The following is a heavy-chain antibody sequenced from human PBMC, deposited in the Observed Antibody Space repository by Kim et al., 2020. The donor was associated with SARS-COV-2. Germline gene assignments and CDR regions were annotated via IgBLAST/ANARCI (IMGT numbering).Heavy chain of an antibody. CDR1: GYTFTFYG. J-gene: IGHJ4*02. V-gene: IGHV1-18*04. CDR3: ARDGCSGTSCRKFDY. CDR2: ISAYNGNT. D-gene: IGHD2-2*01. Sequence: ASVKVSCKASGYTFTFYGITWVRQAPGQGLEWMGWISAYNGNTYSAQKFQGRVTMTTDTSTTTAYMELRGLRSDDTAVYYCARDGCSGTSCRKFDYWGQGTLVTVSS.